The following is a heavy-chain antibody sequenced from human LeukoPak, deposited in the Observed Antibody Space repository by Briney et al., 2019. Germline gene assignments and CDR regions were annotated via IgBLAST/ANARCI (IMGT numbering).Heavy chain of an antibody. CDR2: IYYSGST. V-gene: IGHV4-39*07. CDR3: ARGDSFDY. D-gene: IGHD2-21*02. Sequence: SETLSLTCTVSGGSISSSSYYWGWIRQPPGKGLEWIGSIYYSGSTYYNPSLKSRVTISVDTSKNQFSLKLSSVTAADTAVYYCARGDSFDYWGQGTLVTVSS. J-gene: IGHJ4*02. CDR1: GGSISSSSYY.